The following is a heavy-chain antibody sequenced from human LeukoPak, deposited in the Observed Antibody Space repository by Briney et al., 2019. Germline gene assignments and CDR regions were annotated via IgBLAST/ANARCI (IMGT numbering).Heavy chain of an antibody. V-gene: IGHV3-7*01. CDR1: GFSFTSYY. CDR2: IKQDGSEK. J-gene: IGHJ4*02. D-gene: IGHD4-11*01. CDR3: ARGLVPGFLDY. Sequence: GGSLRLPCAASGFSFTSYYMAWFRQAPGKGLEWVANIKQDGSEKYYVDSVRGRFTISRDNAKNTLYLQMNSLRAEDTAVYYCARGLVPGFLDYWGQGTPVTVSS.